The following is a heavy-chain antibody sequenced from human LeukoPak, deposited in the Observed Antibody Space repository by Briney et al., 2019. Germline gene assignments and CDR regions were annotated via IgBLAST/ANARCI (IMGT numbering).Heavy chain of an antibody. CDR1: GGSISSGGYY. CDR2: IYHSGST. CDR3: ARAAGRTSGFDP. D-gene: IGHD2-2*01. Sequence: SETLSLTCTVSGGSISSGGYYWSWIRQPPGKGLEWIGYIYHSGSTYYNPSLKSRVTISVDRSKNQFSLKLSSVTAADTAVYYRARAAGRTSGFDPWGQGTLVTVSS. J-gene: IGHJ5*02. V-gene: IGHV4-30-2*01.